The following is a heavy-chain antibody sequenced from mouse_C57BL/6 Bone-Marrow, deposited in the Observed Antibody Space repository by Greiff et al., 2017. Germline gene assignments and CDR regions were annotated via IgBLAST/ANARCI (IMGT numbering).Heavy chain of an antibody. D-gene: IGHD3-3*01. CDR2: YPGSGNTY. CDR1: YTFTDYYM. CDR3: RGGGWYYAMDY. V-gene: IGHV1-83*01. Sequence: VRLKESGPELVKPGASVKMSCKASGYTFTDYYMHWVKQKPGKGLEWIGEIYPGSGNTYYNQKFKGKATLTADTSSSTAYMQLSSLTSEDSAVYFCARGGGWYYAMDYWGQGTSVTVSS. J-gene: IGHJ4*01.